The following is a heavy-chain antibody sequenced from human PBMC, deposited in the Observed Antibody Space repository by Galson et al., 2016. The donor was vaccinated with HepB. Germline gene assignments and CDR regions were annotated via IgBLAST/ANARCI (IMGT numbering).Heavy chain of an antibody. CDR3: AARKGSSFDY. D-gene: IGHD6-6*01. V-gene: IGHV3-53*01. CDR2: IYSGGNT. Sequence: SWVRQAPGKGLEWVSGIYSGGNTHYADSVKGRFTISRDNSKNTLYLQMNTLRAEDTAVYYCAARKGSSFDYWGQGTLVTVSS. J-gene: IGHJ4*02.